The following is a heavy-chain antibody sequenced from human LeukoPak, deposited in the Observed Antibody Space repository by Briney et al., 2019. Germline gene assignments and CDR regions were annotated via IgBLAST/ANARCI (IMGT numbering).Heavy chain of an antibody. Sequence: VASVKVSFKASGYTFTDYYMYWVRQAPGQGLEWMGWINPNSGGTNYAQKFQGRVTMTRDMSFSTAYMELSSLTSGDTAVYYCVRVNRIAPYGADYWGQGTLVTVSS. CDR2: INPNSGGT. CDR1: GYTFTDYY. D-gene: IGHD2-15*01. J-gene: IGHJ4*02. V-gene: IGHV1-2*02. CDR3: VRVNRIAPYGADY.